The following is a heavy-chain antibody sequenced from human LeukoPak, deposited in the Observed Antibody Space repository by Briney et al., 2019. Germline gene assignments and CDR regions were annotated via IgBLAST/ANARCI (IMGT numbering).Heavy chain of an antibody. Sequence: PGGSLRLSCAASGLRISNAWMSWVRQAPGKGLEWVGRIKRKADGETRDYAAPVKGRFTISRDDSKNRLYLQMNSLKYEDTAVYYCTADVSDSSGYCHDYWGQGTLVTVSS. J-gene: IGHJ4*02. CDR2: IKRKADGETR. CDR3: TADVSDSSGYCHDY. V-gene: IGHV3-15*01. D-gene: IGHD3-22*01. CDR1: GLRISNAW.